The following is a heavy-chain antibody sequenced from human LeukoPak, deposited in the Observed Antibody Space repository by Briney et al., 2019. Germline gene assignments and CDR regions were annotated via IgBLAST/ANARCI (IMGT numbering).Heavy chain of an antibody. J-gene: IGHJ3*02. CDR2: TYYRSKWYN. V-gene: IGHV6-1*01. CDR1: GDSVSSNNAA. D-gene: IGHD3-10*01. CDR3: ARGRVWGVIITDAFDI. Sequence: SQTLSLTCSIAGDSVSSNNAAWNWLRQSPSRGLECLGRTYYRSKWYNEYAVSVKSRITINPHTSKNHLSLHLTSVTPEDPAVYYRARGRVWGVIITDAFDIWGEGTMVTVSS.